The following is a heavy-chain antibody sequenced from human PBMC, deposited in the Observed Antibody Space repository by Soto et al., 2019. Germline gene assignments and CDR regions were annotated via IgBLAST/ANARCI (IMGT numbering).Heavy chain of an antibody. V-gene: IGHV3-30-3*01. D-gene: IGHD1-26*01. CDR3: ARDDSGFSGSHYIDYFNY. Sequence: PGGSLRLSCAASGFTFSSYTLNWVRQAPGKGLEWVAVISYDGINKYYADSVKGRFTISRDNSKNTLYLQLSSLTSEDTAVYYFARDDSGFSGSHYIDYFNYWGQGALVTVSS. CDR2: ISYDGINK. J-gene: IGHJ4*02. CDR1: GFTFSSYT.